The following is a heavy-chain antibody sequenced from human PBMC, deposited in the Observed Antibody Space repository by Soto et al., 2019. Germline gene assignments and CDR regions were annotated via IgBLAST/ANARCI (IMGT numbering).Heavy chain of an antibody. J-gene: IGHJ4*02. CDR1: GFGFRSYG. Sequence: QVQLVESGGGVVQPGRSLRLSCEASGFGFRSYGMHWVRQAPGKGLEWVAIIWYDGSKKYYADSVRGRFTISRDNSGNMMYLQMNSLRAEDTAVYYGARDPGDYYFDYWGQGTLVTVSS. CDR2: IWYDGSKK. D-gene: IGHD4-17*01. CDR3: ARDPGDYYFDY. V-gene: IGHV3-33*01.